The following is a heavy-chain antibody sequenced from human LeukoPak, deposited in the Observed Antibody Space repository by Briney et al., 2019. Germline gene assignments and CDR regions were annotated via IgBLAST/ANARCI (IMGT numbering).Heavy chain of an antibody. V-gene: IGHV3-23*01. J-gene: IGHJ4*02. CDR2: IGSGGIT. Sequence: IGSGGITYYADSVKVRFTISRDNSKNTLYLQMNSLRAEDTAVYYCAKNTRSGYYYYYFDYWGQGTLVTVSS. CDR3: AKNTRSGYYYYYFDY. D-gene: IGHD3-22*01.